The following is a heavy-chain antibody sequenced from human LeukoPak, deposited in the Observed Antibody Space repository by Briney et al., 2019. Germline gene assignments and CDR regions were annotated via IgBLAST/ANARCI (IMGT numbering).Heavy chain of an antibody. V-gene: IGHV3-30*18. Sequence: GRSLRLSCAASGFTFSSYGMHWVRQAPGKGLEWVAVISYDGSNKYYADSVKGRFTISRDNSKNTLYLQMNSLRAEDTAVYYCAKAWELLERLAYFQHWGQGTLVTVSS. CDR1: GFTFSSYG. J-gene: IGHJ1*01. CDR3: AKAWELLERLAYFQH. D-gene: IGHD1-26*01. CDR2: ISYDGSNK.